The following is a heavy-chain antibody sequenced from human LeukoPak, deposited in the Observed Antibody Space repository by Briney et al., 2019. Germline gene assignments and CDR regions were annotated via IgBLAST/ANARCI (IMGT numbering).Heavy chain of an antibody. J-gene: IGHJ4*02. V-gene: IGHV4-39*01. Sequence: SETLSLTCTVSGGSISSSSYYWGWIRQPPGKGLEWIGSIYYSGSTYYNPSLKSRVTISVDTSKNQFSLKLSSVTAADTAACYCARRDIVATISYSDYWGQGTLVTVSS. CDR1: GGSISSSSYY. CDR2: IYYSGST. D-gene: IGHD5-12*01. CDR3: ARRDIVATISYSDY.